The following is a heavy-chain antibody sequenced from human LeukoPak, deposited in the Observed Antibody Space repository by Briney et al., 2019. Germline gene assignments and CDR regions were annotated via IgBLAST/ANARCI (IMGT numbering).Heavy chain of an antibody. D-gene: IGHD3-22*01. CDR2: IYTSGST. CDR3: ARTYYYDSSGYLWPSFFDY. J-gene: IGHJ4*02. CDR1: GGSISSGSYY. V-gene: IGHV4-61*02. Sequence: SQTLSLTCTVSGGSISSGSYYWSWIRQPAGKGLEWIGRIYTSGSTNYNPSLKSRVTISVDTSKNQFSLKLSSVTAADTAVYYCARTYYYDSSGYLWPSFFDYWGQGTLVTVSS.